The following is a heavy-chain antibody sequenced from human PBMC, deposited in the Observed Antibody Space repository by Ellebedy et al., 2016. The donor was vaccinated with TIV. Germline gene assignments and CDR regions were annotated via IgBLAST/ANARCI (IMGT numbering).Heavy chain of an antibody. CDR2: IYYSGST. D-gene: IGHD3/OR15-3a*01. CDR1: GGSISSGGYY. V-gene: IGHV4-61*08. CDR3: ARVGPIYGTFDY. J-gene: IGHJ4*02. Sequence: MPGGSLRLSCTVSGGSISSGGYYWSWIRQPPGKGLEWIGYIYYSGSTNYNPSLKSRVTISVDTSKNQFSLKLSSVTAADTAVYYCARVGPIYGTFDYWGQGTLVTVSS.